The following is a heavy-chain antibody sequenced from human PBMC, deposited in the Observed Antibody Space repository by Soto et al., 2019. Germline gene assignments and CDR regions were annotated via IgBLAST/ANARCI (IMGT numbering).Heavy chain of an antibody. J-gene: IGHJ2*01. CDR3: ARDLKSSGLPDWYLDL. V-gene: IGHV3-33*01. CDR1: GFTFSSYG. D-gene: IGHD6-19*01. Sequence: QVQLVESGGGVVQPGRSLRLSCAASGFTFSSYGMHWVRQAPGKGLEWVAVIWYDGSNKYYADSVKGRFTISRDNSKNTLYLQINSLRAEDTAVYYCARDLKSSGLPDWYLDLWGRGTLVTVSS. CDR2: IWYDGSNK.